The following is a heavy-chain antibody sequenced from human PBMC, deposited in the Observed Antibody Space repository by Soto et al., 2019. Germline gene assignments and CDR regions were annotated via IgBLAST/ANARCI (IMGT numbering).Heavy chain of an antibody. CDR1: GGSISSGGYY. CDR2: IYYSGST. D-gene: IGHD6-19*01. V-gene: IGHV4-61*08. Sequence: KPSETLSLTCTVSGGSISSGGYYWSWIRQSPGKGLEWIGYIYYSGSTNYNPSLKSRVTISVDTSKNQFSLKLSSVTAADTAVYYCARGRYSSLPDFWGQGTLVTVSS. CDR3: ARGRYSSLPDF. J-gene: IGHJ4*02.